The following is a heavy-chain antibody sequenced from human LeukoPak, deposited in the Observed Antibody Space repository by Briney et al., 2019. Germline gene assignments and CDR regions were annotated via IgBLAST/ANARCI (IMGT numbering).Heavy chain of an antibody. CDR3: VKASSSWYYFHH. CDR2: ITSRSSYI. D-gene: IGHD6-13*01. J-gene: IGHJ4*02. Sequence: PGGSLRPSFAAPGFTLRSYMMNWVHQAPGQGPAWVSSITSRSSYIYYADSVKGRFTISRDNSQNMLYLQMSSLRADDTAVYYCVKASSSWYYFHHWGQGTLVTVSS. CDR1: GFTLRSYM. V-gene: IGHV3-21*01.